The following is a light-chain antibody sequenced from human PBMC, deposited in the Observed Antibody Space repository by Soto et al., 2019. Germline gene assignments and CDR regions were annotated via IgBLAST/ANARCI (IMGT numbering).Light chain of an antibody. J-gene: IGLJ1*01. CDR1: SSDVGGYNF. CDR3: SSYAGSNNRYV. Sequence: QSALTQPPSASGSPGQSVTISCTGTSSDVGGYNFVSWYQQHPGKAPKLMIYEVSKRPSGVPDRFSGSESDNTASLTVSGLQAEDEADYYCSSYAGSNNRYVFGTGTKVTVL. V-gene: IGLV2-8*01. CDR2: EVS.